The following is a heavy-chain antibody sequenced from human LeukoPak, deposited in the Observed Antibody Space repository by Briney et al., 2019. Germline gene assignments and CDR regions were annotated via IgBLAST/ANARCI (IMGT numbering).Heavy chain of an antibody. CDR2: IKHSGST. V-gene: IGHV4-34*01. Sequence: SETLSLTCAVYGGSLSGYYWSWMRQPPGKGLEWIGEIKHSGSTNYNPSLKSRVTISVDTSKNQFSLKLSSVTAADTAVYYCARSPRYCSGGSSCPVDYWGQGTLVTVSS. CDR1: GGSLSGYY. D-gene: IGHD2-15*01. CDR3: ARSPRYCSGGSSCPVDY. J-gene: IGHJ4*02.